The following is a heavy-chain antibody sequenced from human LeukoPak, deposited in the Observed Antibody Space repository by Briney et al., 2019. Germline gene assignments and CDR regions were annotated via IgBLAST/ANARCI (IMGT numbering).Heavy chain of an antibody. CDR2: ISGTSSTI. J-gene: IGHJ4*02. V-gene: IGHV3-48*02. D-gene: IGHD6-19*01. Sequence: GGSLRLSCAASGFTFSSYGMHWGRQAPGKGLEWVSYISGTSSTIYYADSVEGRFTISRDNAKNSLYLQMNSLRDEDTAVYYCARTVAGMTYFDYWGQGTLVTVSS. CDR1: GFTFSSYG. CDR3: ARTVAGMTYFDY.